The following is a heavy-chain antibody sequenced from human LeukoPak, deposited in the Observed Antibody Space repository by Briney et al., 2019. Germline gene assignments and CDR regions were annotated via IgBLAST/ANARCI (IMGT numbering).Heavy chain of an antibody. CDR1: GGSISSGGYY. Sequence: SQTLSLTCTVSGGSISSGGYYWSWIRQHPGKGLEWIGYIYHSGSTNYNPSLKSRVTISVDTSKNQFSLKLSSVTAADTAVYYCAGSGYSYPFDYWGQGTLVTVSS. CDR2: IYHSGST. J-gene: IGHJ4*02. CDR3: AGSGYSYPFDY. D-gene: IGHD5-18*01. V-gene: IGHV4-31*03.